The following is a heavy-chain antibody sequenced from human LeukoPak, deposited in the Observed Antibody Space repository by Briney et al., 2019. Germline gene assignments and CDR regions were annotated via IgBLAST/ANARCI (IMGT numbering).Heavy chain of an antibody. CDR1: GYSFTSYW. V-gene: IGHV5-51*01. D-gene: IGHD2-2*01. CDR3: SKHPYCKSNSCHGDV. J-gene: IGHJ6*02. Sequence: GESLKISCKGSGYSFTSYWIGWVRQMPGKGLEWMGIIYPGDSDTRYSPSFQGQVTISADKSISTAYLQWSSLEASDTAMYYFSKHPYCKSNSCHGDVWGQGTTVTVSS. CDR2: IYPGDSDT.